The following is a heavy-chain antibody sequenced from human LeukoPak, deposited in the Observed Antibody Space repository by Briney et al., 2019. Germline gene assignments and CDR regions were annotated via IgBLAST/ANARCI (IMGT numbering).Heavy chain of an antibody. CDR3: ARVFWETVNTGYYSDF. V-gene: IGHV3-21*01. Sequence: GGSLRLSCVASEFVFSSHAMIWVRQAPGKGLEWISSITSSSSDIFYADSVRGRFTISRDNANNALHLQMNSLRAEDTAVYYCARVFWETVNTGYYSDFWGQGTLVAVSS. CDR2: ITSSSSDI. J-gene: IGHJ4*02. CDR1: EFVFSSHA. D-gene: IGHD3-22*01.